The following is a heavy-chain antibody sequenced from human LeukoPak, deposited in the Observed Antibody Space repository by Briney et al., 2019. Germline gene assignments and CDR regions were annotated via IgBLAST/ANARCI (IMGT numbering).Heavy chain of an antibody. CDR3: ASWVEDYYGMDV. CDR1: GFTFSSYS. V-gene: IGHV3-21*01. CDR2: ISSSSSYI. Sequence: GGSLRLSCAASGFTFSSYSMNWVRQAPGKGLEWVSSISSSSSYIYYADSVKGRFTISRNNAKNSLYLQMNSLRAEDTAVYYCASWVEDYYGMDVWGQGTTVTVSS. D-gene: IGHD3-16*01. J-gene: IGHJ6*02.